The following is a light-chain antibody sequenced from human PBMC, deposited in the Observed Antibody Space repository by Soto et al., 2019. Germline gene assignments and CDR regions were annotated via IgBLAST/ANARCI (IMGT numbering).Light chain of an antibody. V-gene: IGKV1-39*01. J-gene: IGKJ5*01. Sequence: DIQMTQSPSSLSASVGDRFTITCRASQGISSYLNWYQQKPGKAPKLLIYAASSLQSGVPSRFSGSGSGTDFTLTISSLQPEDFATYYCQQSYSTPGTFGQGTRLEIK. CDR1: QGISSY. CDR3: QQSYSTPGT. CDR2: AAS.